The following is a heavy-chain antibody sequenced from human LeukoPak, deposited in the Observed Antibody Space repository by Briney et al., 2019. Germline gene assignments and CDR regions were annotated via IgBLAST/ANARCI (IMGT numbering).Heavy chain of an antibody. D-gene: IGHD3-22*01. Sequence: GGSLRLSCAASGFTFSSYGMHWVRQAPGKGLEWVSAISGSGGGTYYADSVKGRFTISRDNSRNTLYLQMNSLRAEDTAVYYCAKVPYYDSSGYPWGQGTLVTVSS. V-gene: IGHV3-23*01. CDR2: ISGSGGGT. CDR3: AKVPYYDSSGYP. CDR1: GFTFSSYG. J-gene: IGHJ5*02.